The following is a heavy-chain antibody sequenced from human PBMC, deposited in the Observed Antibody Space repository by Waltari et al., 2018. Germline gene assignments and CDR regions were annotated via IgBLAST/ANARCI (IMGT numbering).Heavy chain of an antibody. CDR2: IIPILGIA. CDR3: ARDPLRELEQPSLFDY. J-gene: IGHJ4*02. D-gene: IGHD1-1*01. Sequence: QVQLVQSGAEVKKPGSSVKVSCKASGGTFSSYAISWVGQAPGQGLEWMGGIIPILGIANYAQKFQGRVTITADESTSTAYMELSSLRSEDTAVYYCARDPLRELEQPSLFDYWGQGTLVTVSS. CDR1: GGTFSSYA. V-gene: IGHV1-69*04.